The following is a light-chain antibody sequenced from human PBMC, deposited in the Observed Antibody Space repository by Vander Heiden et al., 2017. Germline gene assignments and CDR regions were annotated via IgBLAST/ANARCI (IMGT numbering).Light chain of an antibody. J-gene: IGKJ1*01. V-gene: IGKV1-39*01. Sequence: DIQMTQSPSSLSASVGDRVTITCRASQSINTYLNWYQQKPGKAPKLLIYAASTLQSGVPSRFSGSESGTDFTLTISSLQPEDFATYYCQQTDSAPRTFGQGTKVEF. CDR2: AAS. CDR1: QSINTY. CDR3: QQTDSAPRT.